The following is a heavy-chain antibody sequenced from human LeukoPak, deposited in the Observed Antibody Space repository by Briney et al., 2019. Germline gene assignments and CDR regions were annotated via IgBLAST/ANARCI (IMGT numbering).Heavy chain of an antibody. CDR3: ARLQSWFDP. V-gene: IGHV4-38-2*01. CDR2: IYHSGST. Sequence: SETLSLTXAVSGYSISSGYYWGWIREPPGKGLEWNGSIYHSGSTYYNPSLKSRVTISVDTSKNQFSLKLSSVTAADTAVYYCARLQSWFDPWGQGTLVTVSS. CDR1: GYSISSGYY. D-gene: IGHD5-24*01. J-gene: IGHJ5*02.